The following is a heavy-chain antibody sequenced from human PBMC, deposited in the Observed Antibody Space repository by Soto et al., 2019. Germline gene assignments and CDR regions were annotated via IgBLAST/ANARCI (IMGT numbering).Heavy chain of an antibody. D-gene: IGHD6-19*01. Sequence: GGSLRLSCAASGFTFSSFAMHWVRQAPGKGLEWVALISDDGGNKYYADSVKGRFAISRDNSKNTLYLQMNSLRGEDTAVYSCARVEQWLYIAKYWGQGTLVTVSS. V-gene: IGHV3-30*09. CDR2: ISDDGGNK. CDR1: GFTFSSFA. CDR3: ARVEQWLYIAKY. J-gene: IGHJ4*02.